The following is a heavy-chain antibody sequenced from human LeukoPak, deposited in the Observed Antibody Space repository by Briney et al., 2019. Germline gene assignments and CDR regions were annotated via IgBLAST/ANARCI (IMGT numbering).Heavy chain of an antibody. V-gene: IGHV1-18*01. Sequence: ASVKVSCKASGYTFTSYGISWVRQAPGQGLEWMGWISAYNGNTNYAQKLQGRVTMTTDTSTSTAYMELRSLRSDDTAVYYCARVARYCSSTSCYTPYAFDIWGQGTMVTVSS. CDR3: ARVARYCSSTSCYTPYAFDI. J-gene: IGHJ3*02. CDR1: GYTFTSYG. CDR2: ISAYNGNT. D-gene: IGHD2-2*02.